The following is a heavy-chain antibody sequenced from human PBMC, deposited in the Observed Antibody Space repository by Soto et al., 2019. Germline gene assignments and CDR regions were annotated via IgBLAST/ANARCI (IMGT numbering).Heavy chain of an antibody. Sequence: PGESLKICCXGSGYSFTSYWISWVRQMPGKGLEWMGRIDPSDSYTNYSPSFQGHVTISADKSISTAYLQWSSLKASDTAMYYCASHSSGWENYYYYGMDVWGQGTTVTVSS. CDR1: GYSFTSYW. CDR2: IDPSDSYT. D-gene: IGHD6-19*01. J-gene: IGHJ6*02. CDR3: ASHSSGWENYYYYGMDV. V-gene: IGHV5-10-1*01.